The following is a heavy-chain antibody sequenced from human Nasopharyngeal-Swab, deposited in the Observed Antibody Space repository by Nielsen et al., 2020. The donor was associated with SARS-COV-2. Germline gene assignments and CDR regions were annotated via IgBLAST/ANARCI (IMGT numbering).Heavy chain of an antibody. J-gene: IGHJ4*02. V-gene: IGHV4-4*02. D-gene: IGHD4-17*01. CDR2: IYHSGST. Sequence: WIRQPPGKGLEWIGEIYHSGSTNYNPSLKSRVTISVDKSKNQFSLKLSSVTAADTAVHYCARGSSDYVPYFDYWGQGTLVTVSS. CDR3: ARGSSDYVPYFDY.